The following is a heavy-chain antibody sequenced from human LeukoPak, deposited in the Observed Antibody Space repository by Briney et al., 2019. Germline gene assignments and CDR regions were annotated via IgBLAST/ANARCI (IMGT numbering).Heavy chain of an antibody. CDR2: FYSGGDST. CDR3: ARERYCGGDCYSFAFDV. D-gene: IGHD2-21*02. CDR1: GFTVSSKY. J-gene: IGHJ3*01. Sequence: GGSLRLSCAASGFTVSSKYMSWVRQAPGKGLEWVSIFYSGGDSTNYADSVKGRFTISRDNSKNTPYLQMNNLRADDTAVYYCARERYCGGDCYSFAFDVWGQGTVVTVSS. V-gene: IGHV3-66*01.